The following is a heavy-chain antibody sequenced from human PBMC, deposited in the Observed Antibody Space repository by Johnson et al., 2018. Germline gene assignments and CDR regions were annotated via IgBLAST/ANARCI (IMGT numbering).Heavy chain of an antibody. D-gene: IGHD5-12*01. CDR1: GFTFSSYG. J-gene: IGHJ6*02. V-gene: IGHV3-30*18. CDR3: AKDSGWLRNSDYYYGMDV. CDR2: ISYDGSNK. Sequence: QVQLVQSGGGVVQPGRSLRLSCAASGFTFSSYGMHWVRQAPGKGLEWVAVISYDGSNKYYADSVKGRFTISRDNSKNTLYRQMNSLRAEDTAVYYCAKDSGWLRNSDYYYGMDVWGQGTTVTVSS.